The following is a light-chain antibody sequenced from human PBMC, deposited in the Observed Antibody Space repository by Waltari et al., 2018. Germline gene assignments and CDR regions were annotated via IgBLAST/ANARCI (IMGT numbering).Light chain of an antibody. CDR2: GTC. J-gene: IGKJ4*01. Sequence: LVLTQSPGTLSLSPVERATISCRASQSVSSISLVWLQQKPGQAPSLVIDGTCSRATGVPDRFSGSGSGIDFTLNISRLEPEDFAMYYCQQYDGSVLTFGGGTKVEL. CDR3: QQYDGSVLT. V-gene: IGKV3-20*01. CDR1: QSVSSIS.